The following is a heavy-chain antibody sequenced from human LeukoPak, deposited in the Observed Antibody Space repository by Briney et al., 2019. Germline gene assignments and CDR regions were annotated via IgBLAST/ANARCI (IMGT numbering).Heavy chain of an antibody. V-gene: IGHV4-38-2*01. CDR1: VYSLSSGYY. Sequence: SETLSLTRAVYVYSLSSGYYWGWIGQPPGQGLDWIGPFSHSGRTYYTPSLRSRVTISLDPSKNQFSLRLGSVTAADTAVYYCGRHPIGTAMVSYFDYWGQGTLVTVSS. J-gene: IGHJ4*02. D-gene: IGHD5-18*01. CDR3: GRHPIGTAMVSYFDY. CDR2: FSHSGRT.